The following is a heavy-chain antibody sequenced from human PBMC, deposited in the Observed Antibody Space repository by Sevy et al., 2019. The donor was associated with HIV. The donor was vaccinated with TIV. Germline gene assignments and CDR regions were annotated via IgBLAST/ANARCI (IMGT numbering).Heavy chain of an antibody. D-gene: IGHD3-22*01. J-gene: IGHJ3*02. Sequence: GGSLRLTCAASGFTFSSYGMHWVRQAPGKGLEWVAVIPYDGSNKYYADSVKGRFTISRDNSKNTLYLQMNSLRAEDTAVYYCAKPDSSGYQNDAFDIWGQGTMVTVSS. CDR3: AKPDSSGYQNDAFDI. V-gene: IGHV3-30*18. CDR1: GFTFSSYG. CDR2: IPYDGSNK.